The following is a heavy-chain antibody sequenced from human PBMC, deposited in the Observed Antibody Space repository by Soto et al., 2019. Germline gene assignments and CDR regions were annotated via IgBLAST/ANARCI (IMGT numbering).Heavy chain of an antibody. Sequence: LSLTFTVAGGSVNSGSYYWSWIRQPPGKGLEWIGYVYYSGTTNYNSSLKSRVTISVDTSKNHFSLKLTTVTAADTAVYYCASLSRFALDYWGQGTLVTVSS. CDR2: VYYSGTT. D-gene: IGHD3-10*01. J-gene: IGHJ4*02. CDR1: GGSVNSGSYY. V-gene: IGHV4-61*01. CDR3: ASLSRFALDY.